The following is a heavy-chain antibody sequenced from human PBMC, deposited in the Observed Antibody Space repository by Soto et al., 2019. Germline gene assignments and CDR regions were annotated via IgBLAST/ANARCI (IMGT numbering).Heavy chain of an antibody. Sequence: QVQLVQSGAEVKKPGASVKVSCKASGYTFTSYAMHWVRQAPGQRLEWMGWINAGNGNTKYSQKFQGRVTITRYTFASTAYVELSSLSSEDTAVYYCARDAEWAADGRGGWFDPWCQGTLVTVSS. CDR3: ARDAEWAADGRGGWFDP. V-gene: IGHV1-3*01. D-gene: IGHD3-3*01. CDR1: GYTFTSYA. J-gene: IGHJ5*02. CDR2: INAGNGNT.